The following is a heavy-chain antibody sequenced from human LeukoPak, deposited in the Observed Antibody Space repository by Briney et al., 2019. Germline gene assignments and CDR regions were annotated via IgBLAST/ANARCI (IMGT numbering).Heavy chain of an antibody. CDR2: ISAYNGNT. D-gene: IGHD3-16*02. V-gene: IGHV1-18*01. J-gene: IGHJ4*02. Sequence: ASVKVSCKASGYTFTSYGISWVRQAPGQGLEWMGWISAYNGNTNYAQKLQGRVTMTTDTSASTAYMELRSLRSDDTAVYYCARDGDYVWGSYRPIFDYWGQGTLVTVSS. CDR3: ARDGDYVWGSYRPIFDY. CDR1: GYTFTSYG.